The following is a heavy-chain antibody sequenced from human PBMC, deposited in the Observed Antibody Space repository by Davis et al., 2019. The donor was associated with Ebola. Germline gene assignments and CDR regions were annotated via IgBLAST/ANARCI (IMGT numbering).Heavy chain of an antibody. J-gene: IGHJ5*02. V-gene: IGHV4-30-4*01. CDR1: GGSISSGDYY. CDR2: IYYSGST. Sequence: SETLSLTCTVSGGSISSGDYYWSWIRQPPGKGLEWLGYIYYSGSTYYNPSLKSRVTISVDTSKNQFSLKLSSVTAADTAVYYCARVLGVVVAGWDWFDPWGQGTLVTVSS. CDR3: ARVLGVVVAGWDWFDP. D-gene: IGHD3-22*01.